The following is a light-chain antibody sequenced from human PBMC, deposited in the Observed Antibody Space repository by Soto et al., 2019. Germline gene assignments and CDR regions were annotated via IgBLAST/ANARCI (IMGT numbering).Light chain of an antibody. V-gene: IGKV1-17*01. CDR2: DAS. J-gene: IGKJ4*01. Sequence: DIQMNQSPSTLSASVGDRVTITCRASQGIGKDLGWYQQKPGKAPKRLIHDASSLESGVPPRFSGSGSGTEFTLTISSLQPDDLATCYWLPHNSLLTFGGGTKVDIK. CDR3: LPHNSLLT. CDR1: QGIGKD.